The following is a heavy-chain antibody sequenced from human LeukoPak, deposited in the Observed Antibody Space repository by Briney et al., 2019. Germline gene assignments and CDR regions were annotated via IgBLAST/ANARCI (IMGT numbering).Heavy chain of an antibody. CDR1: GGTFSSYA. CDR3: ARLGAGYCSSTSCQSYYYYYGMDV. J-gene: IGHJ6*02. D-gene: IGHD2-2*01. Sequence: ASVKVSCKASGGTFSSYAISWVRQAPGQGLEWMGGIIPIFGTANYAQKFQGRVTITADESTSTAYMELSSLRSEDTAVYYCARLGAGYCSSTSCQSYYYYYGMDVWGQGTTVTVSS. CDR2: IIPIFGTA. V-gene: IGHV1-69*13.